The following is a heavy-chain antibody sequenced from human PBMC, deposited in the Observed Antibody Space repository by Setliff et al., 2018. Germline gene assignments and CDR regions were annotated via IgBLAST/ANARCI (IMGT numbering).Heavy chain of an antibody. J-gene: IGHJ4*02. V-gene: IGHV3-21*01. Sequence: GGSLRLSCAASGFSFTTYTMNWIRQAPGQGLEWVSSIDTSSTWIYYADSVKGRFTISRDNAENSLYLQMNSLRPEDTAVYYCARVGIFGGGYFDFWGQGTLVTVSS. CDR2: IDTSSTWI. CDR3: ARVGIFGGGYFDF. CDR1: GFSFTTYT. D-gene: IGHD3-3*01.